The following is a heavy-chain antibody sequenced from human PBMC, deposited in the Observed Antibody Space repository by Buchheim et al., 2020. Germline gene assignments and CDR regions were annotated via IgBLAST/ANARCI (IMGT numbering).Heavy chain of an antibody. V-gene: IGHV3-48*04. D-gene: IGHD7-27*01. CDR2: INPSGTTI. CDR3: ARVRIWGTSNYYGMDV. CDR1: GFTFSISG. J-gene: IGHJ6*02. Sequence: EVQLVESGGGLVQPGGSLRLSCAASGFTFSISGMNWVRQAPGKGLEWVSYINPSGTTISYADSVRGRFTMSRDTAKSSLYLQMDSLRAEDTAVYYCARVRIWGTSNYYGMDVWGQGTT.